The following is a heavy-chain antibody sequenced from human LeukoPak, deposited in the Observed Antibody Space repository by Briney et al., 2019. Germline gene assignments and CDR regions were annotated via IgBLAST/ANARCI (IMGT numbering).Heavy chain of an antibody. Sequence: GGSLRLSSAASGSTFNNYAMGWGGQSTGKGLAWCSAISGNGGITYYADSVKGRFTISRDISKNTLYLQMNSLRSEDTAVYYCATVSREHQLVRSSLYWGQGTLVTVSS. V-gene: IGHV3-23*01. D-gene: IGHD2-2*01. CDR2: ISGNGGIT. CDR1: GSTFNNYA. CDR3: ATVSREHQLVRSSLY. J-gene: IGHJ4*02.